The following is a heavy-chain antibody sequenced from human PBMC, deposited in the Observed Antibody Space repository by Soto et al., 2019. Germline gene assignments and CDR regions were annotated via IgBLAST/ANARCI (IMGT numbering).Heavy chain of an antibody. CDR1: GFTFSSYA. D-gene: IGHD3-22*01. CDR2: ISYDGSNK. Sequence: PGGSLRLSCAASGFTFSSYAMHWVRQAPGKGLEWVAVISYDGSNKYYADSVKGRFTISRDNSKNTLYLQMNSLRAEDTAVYYCARDLVSYSYDSSGYYPTPMSYYYGMDVWGQGTTVTVSS. V-gene: IGHV3-30-3*01. J-gene: IGHJ6*02. CDR3: ARDLVSYSYDSSGYYPTPMSYYYGMDV.